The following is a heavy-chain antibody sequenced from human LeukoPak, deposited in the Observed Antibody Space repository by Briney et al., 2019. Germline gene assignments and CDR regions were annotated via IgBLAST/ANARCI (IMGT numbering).Heavy chain of an antibody. CDR1: GFTFSSYW. CDR3: ARGRPHGNDY. V-gene: IGHV3-74*01. D-gene: IGHD4-23*01. J-gene: IGHJ4*02. CDR2: IASDGSST. Sequence: QPGGSLRLSCAASGFTFSSYWMNWVRQAPGKGLVWVSRIASDGSSTTYADSVKGRFSISRDNAKNTLYLQMNSLGVEDTAVYYCARGRPHGNDYWGQGTLVTVSS.